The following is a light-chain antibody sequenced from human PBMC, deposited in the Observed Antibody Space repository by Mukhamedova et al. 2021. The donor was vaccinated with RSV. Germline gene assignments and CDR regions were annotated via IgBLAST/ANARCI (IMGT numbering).Light chain of an antibody. V-gene: IGKV1-5*03. CDR3: QQYNNYPYS. CDR2: RAS. Sequence: WYQRRVHGKAPKLLIYRASSLESGVPARFSGSGSGTEYTLIITSLQPYDFATYYCQQYNNYPYSFGQGTKLEIK. J-gene: IGKJ2*03.